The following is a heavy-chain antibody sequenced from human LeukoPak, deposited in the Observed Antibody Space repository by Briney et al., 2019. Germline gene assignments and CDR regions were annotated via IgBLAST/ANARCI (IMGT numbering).Heavy chain of an antibody. CDR1: GGSISSYY. CDR3: ARLSVGTILPYYFDY. J-gene: IGHJ4*02. V-gene: IGHV4-59*08. D-gene: IGHD4-23*01. CDR2: IYYSGST. Sequence: SETLSLTCTVSGGSISSYYWSWIRQPPGKGLEWIGYIYYSGSTSCNPSLKSRVTISVATSKNQFSLKLTSVTAADTAVYYCARLSVGTILPYYFDYWGQGTLVTVSS.